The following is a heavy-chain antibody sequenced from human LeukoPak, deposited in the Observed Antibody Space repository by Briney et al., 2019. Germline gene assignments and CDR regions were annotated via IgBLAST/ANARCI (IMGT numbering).Heavy chain of an antibody. CDR2: IFASGST. D-gene: IGHD3-10*01. V-gene: IGHV4-61*02. CDR3: ARDVYYYDSGSYYPYKYFDP. CDR1: GGSISSGSCY. Sequence: SETLSLTCTVSGGSISSGSCYWSWIRQPAGKGLEWIGRIFASGSTSYNPSLKSRVIMSVDMSKNQFSLKLRSVTAADTAVYYCARDVYYYDSGSYYPYKYFDPWGQGTLVTVSS. J-gene: IGHJ5*02.